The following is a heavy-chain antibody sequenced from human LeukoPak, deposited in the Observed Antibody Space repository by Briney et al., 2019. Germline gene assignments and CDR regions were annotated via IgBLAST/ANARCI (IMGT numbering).Heavy chain of an antibody. CDR3: VRSYGSGLYIDY. V-gene: IGHV3-64D*06. CDR1: GFNFSSYA. J-gene: IGHJ4*02. D-gene: IGHD3-10*01. CDR2: ISGNGGST. Sequence: GVSLRLSCSASGFNFSSYAMYWVRQAPGKGLEYVSGISGNGGSTYHADAVKGRFTISRDNSKNTLNLQMSSLRAEDTAVYFCVRSYGSGLYIDYWGQGTLATLSS.